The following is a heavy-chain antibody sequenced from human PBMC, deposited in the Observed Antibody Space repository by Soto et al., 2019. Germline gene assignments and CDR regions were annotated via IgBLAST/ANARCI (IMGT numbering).Heavy chain of an antibody. J-gene: IGHJ3*02. V-gene: IGHV3-23*01. D-gene: IGHD5-12*01. CDR1: GFTFSSYA. Sequence: EVQLLESGGGLVQPGGSLRLSCAASGFTFSSYAMSWVRQAPGKGLEWVSAISGRGGSTYYADSVKGRFTISRDHSKITLSLQMNSLRAADTAVYYCAKDSGYDPYDAFDIWGQGTMVTVSS. CDR3: AKDSGYDPYDAFDI. CDR2: ISGRGGST.